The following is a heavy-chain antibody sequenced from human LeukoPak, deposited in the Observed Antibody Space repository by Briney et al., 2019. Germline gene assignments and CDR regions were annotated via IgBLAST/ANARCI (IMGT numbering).Heavy chain of an antibody. V-gene: IGHV4-34*01. J-gene: IGHJ4*02. D-gene: IGHD3-10*01. CDR1: GGSFSGYY. CDR2: INHSGST. Sequence: SETLSLTCAAYGGSFSGYYWSWIRQPPGKGLEGMGEINHSGSTNYNPSLKSRVTISVDTSKNQFSLNLSSVTAADTAVYYCARGAGLLWYGDQNPKFDYWGQGTLVTASS. CDR3: ARGAGLLWYGDQNPKFDY.